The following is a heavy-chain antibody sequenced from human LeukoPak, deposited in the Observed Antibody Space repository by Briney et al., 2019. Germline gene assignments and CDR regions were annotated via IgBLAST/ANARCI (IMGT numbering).Heavy chain of an antibody. V-gene: IGHV3-7*03. J-gene: IGHJ6*02. CDR1: GFTFSNYW. D-gene: IGHD5-24*01. Sequence: GGSLRLSCAASGFTFSNYWMTWVRQAPGKGLEWVANINRDGSERYYVDSVKGRFTISRDDAKSSLYLQMNSLRAEDTAVYYCASVYKHGMDVWGQGTTVIVSS. CDR2: INRDGSER. CDR3: ASVYKHGMDV.